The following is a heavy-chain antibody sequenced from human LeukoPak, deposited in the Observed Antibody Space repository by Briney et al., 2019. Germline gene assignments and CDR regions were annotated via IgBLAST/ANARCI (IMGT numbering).Heavy chain of an antibody. Sequence: GASGKVSCKASGGTFSSYDISWVRQAPGQGLEWMGGIIPIFGTANYAQKFQGRVTITADESTSTAYMELSSLRSEDTAVYYCASSGSSYYYGMDVWGQGTTVTVSS. CDR1: GGTFSSYD. CDR3: ASSGSSYYYGMDV. J-gene: IGHJ6*02. D-gene: IGHD1-14*01. CDR2: IIPIFGTA. V-gene: IGHV1-69*13.